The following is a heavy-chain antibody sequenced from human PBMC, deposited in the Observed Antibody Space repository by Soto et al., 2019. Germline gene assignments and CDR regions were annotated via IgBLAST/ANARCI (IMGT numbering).Heavy chain of an antibody. CDR3: ARAPQGQGNSMRGGNWLDP. Sequence: GGRLRLSCTASGCTYTSYAMGWVRQAPGKGLESVSGISGSGGSTYYTDSVKGRFTISRDNSKKTLYLQMNRLRAEDTAVYYCARAPQGQGNSMRGGNWLDPWGEGSLVTVSS. J-gene: IGHJ5*02. CDR2: ISGSGGST. V-gene: IGHV3-23*01. CDR1: GCTYTSYA. D-gene: IGHD3-22*01.